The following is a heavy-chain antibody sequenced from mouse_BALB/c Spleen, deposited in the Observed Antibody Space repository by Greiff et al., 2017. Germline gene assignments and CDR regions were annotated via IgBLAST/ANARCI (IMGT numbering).Heavy chain of an antibody. Sequence: ESGPGLVKPSQSLSLTCSVTGYSITSGYYWNWIRQFPGNKLEWMGYISYDGSNNYNPSLKNRISITRDTSKNQFFLKLNSVTTEDTATYYCARAGDYRYDDAMDYWGQGTSVTVSS. J-gene: IGHJ4*01. CDR2: ISYDGSN. CDR3: ARAGDYRYDDAMDY. V-gene: IGHV3-6*02. CDR1: GYSITSGYY. D-gene: IGHD2-14*01.